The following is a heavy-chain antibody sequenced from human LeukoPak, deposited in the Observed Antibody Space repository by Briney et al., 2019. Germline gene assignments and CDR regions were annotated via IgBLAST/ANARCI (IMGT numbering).Heavy chain of an antibody. CDR3: ARGWSDYYDSSGYPRRGAWFDP. D-gene: IGHD3-22*01. Sequence: ASVKVSCKASGYTFTGYYMHWVRQAPGHRLEWMGWINPNSGGTNYAQKFQCRVTMTSDTSISTAYMELSRLRSDDTAVYYRARGWSDYYDSSGYPRRGAWFDPWGQGTLVTVSS. J-gene: IGHJ5*02. V-gene: IGHV1-2*02. CDR2: INPNSGGT. CDR1: GYTFTGYY.